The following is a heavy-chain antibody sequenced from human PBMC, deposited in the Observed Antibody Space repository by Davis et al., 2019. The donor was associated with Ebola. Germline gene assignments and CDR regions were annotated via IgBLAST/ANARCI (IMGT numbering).Heavy chain of an antibody. Sequence: GESLKIPRRCSGYSHTSYWIGRVRQLPGKGLEWMGIIYPGDSDTRHRPSFQGQVTSSADKSISTAYLQWSSLKASDTAMYYCASLKKDKVIGWWGPEDYWGQGTLVTVSS. CDR1: GYSHTSYW. CDR3: ASLKKDKVIGWWGPEDY. V-gene: IGHV5-51*01. CDR2: IYPGDSDT. D-gene: IGHD2-21*02. J-gene: IGHJ4*02.